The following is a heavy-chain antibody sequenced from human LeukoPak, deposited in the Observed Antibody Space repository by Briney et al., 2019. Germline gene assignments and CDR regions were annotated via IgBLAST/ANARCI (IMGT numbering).Heavy chain of an antibody. CDR2: IYTSGST. V-gene: IGHV4-4*07. Sequence: SETLSLTCTVSGGSISSYYWSWIRQPAGKGLEWIGRIYTSGSTNYNPSLKSRVTMSVDTSKNQFSLELSSVTAADTAVYYCARGGSYGDPFDCWGQVTLVTVSS. CDR3: ARGGSYGDPFDC. J-gene: IGHJ4*02. D-gene: IGHD1-26*01. CDR1: GGSISSYY.